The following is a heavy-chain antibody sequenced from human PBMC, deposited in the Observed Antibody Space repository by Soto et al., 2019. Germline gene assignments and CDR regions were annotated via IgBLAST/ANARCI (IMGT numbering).Heavy chain of an antibody. CDR1: GVTFSSET. D-gene: IGHD3-10*01. V-gene: IGHV1-69*01. Sequence: QVQLVQPGADVKKPGSSVKVSCQASGVTFSSETLGWVRQAPGQGLEWVGGIIPLFGTASYAPKFQGRVTITADESTSTVYMELSSLRSDDTAVYFCATELGENPASPFDAWCQGTLVTVSS. CDR3: ATELGENPASPFDA. CDR2: IIPLFGTA. J-gene: IGHJ4*02.